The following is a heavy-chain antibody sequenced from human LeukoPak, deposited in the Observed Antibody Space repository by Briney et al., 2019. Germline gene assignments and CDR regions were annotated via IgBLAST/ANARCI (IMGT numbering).Heavy chain of an antibody. CDR3: ARAGIHEDTAMGVDY. CDR2: INPNGGST. D-gene: IGHD5-18*01. J-gene: IGHJ4*02. Sequence: ASVKVSCKASGYTFTGYYMHWVRQAPGQGLEWMGIINPNGGSTSYAQKFQGRVTMTRDTSTSTVYMELSSLRSEDTAVYYCARAGIHEDTAMGVDYWGQGTLVTVSS. CDR1: GYTFTGYY. V-gene: IGHV1-46*01.